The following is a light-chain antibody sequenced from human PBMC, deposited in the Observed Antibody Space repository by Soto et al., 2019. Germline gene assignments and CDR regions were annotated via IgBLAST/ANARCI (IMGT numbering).Light chain of an antibody. CDR2: DAS. J-gene: IGKJ5*01. CDR3: QQLFDSPIT. CDR1: QSVSSN. V-gene: IGKV3-15*01. Sequence: EIVMTQSPATLSVSPGERATLSCRASQSVSSNLAWYQQKPGQAPRLLIYDASTRATVIPARFSGSGSGTEFSLTITSLQPEDFATYYCQQLFDSPITFGQGTRLEI.